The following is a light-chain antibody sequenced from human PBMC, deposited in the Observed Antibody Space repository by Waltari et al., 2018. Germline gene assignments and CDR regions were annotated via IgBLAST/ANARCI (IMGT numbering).Light chain of an antibody. CDR2: AAS. Sequence: DIQLTQSLSSLSASVGDSVPITRRASQSISRYLIWYQQKSGKAPKLLIYAASSLQSGVPSRFSGSGSGTDFTLTINSLQPEDFATYYCQQSYGNPYTFGQGTKLEIK. CDR3: QQSYGNPYT. CDR1: QSISRY. J-gene: IGKJ2*01. V-gene: IGKV1-39*01.